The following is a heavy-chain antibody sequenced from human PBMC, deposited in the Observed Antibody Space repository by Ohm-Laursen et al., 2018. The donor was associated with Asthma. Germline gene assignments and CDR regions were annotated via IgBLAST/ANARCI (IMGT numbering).Heavy chain of an antibody. CDR1: GFSFSNYA. Sequence: SLRLSCAASGFSFSNYAMSWVRQAPGKGLEWVSTIRDSGGSTYYADSVKGRFTISRDNSKNTLYLQMNSLRAEDTAVYYCARTNSWLNTRDDAFDIWGQGTMVTVSS. V-gene: IGHV3-23*01. CDR3: ARTNSWLNTRDDAFDI. J-gene: IGHJ3*02. CDR2: IRDSGGST. D-gene: IGHD3-22*01.